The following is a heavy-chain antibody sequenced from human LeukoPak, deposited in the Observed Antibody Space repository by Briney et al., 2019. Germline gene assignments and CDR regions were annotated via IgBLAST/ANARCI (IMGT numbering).Heavy chain of an antibody. CDR1: GITFSSYA. CDR2: ISGSGGST. J-gene: IGHJ4*02. Sequence: LTGGSLRLSCEASGITFSSYAMSWLRQAPGKGLEWVSAISGSGGSTYYADSVKGRFTISRDNSKNTLYLQMNSLRAEDTAVYYCAKERGGYNSDIIDYWGQGTLVTVSS. V-gene: IGHV3-23*01. CDR3: AKERGGYNSDIIDY. D-gene: IGHD5-24*01.